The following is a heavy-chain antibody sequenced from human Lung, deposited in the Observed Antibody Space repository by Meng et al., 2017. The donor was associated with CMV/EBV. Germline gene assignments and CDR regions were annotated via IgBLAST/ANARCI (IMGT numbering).Heavy chain of an antibody. D-gene: IGHD2-2*01. CDR3: ARYCSRTTCSNYYNAIAV. CDR2: ISTYNDNT. J-gene: IGHJ6*02. V-gene: IGHV1-18*01. Sequence: SXXVSXKASGYTFTSYDITWVRQAPGKGLEWMGWISTYNDNTNYAQKLQGRVTVTTDTSTSTAYMELRSLTSDDTAVYYCARYCSRTTCSNYYNAIAVWGQGTTVTVSS. CDR1: GYTFTSYD.